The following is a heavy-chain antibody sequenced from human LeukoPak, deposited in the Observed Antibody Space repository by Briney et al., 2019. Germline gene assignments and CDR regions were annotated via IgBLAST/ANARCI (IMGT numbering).Heavy chain of an antibody. CDR2: FSGSGSST. V-gene: IGHV3-23*01. CDR3: ARDFCSGGSCYPDAFDI. CDR1: GFTFRNFG. D-gene: IGHD2-15*01. Sequence: PGGSLRLSCAASGFTFRNFGMSWVRQAPGKGLEWVSSFSGSGSSTYYADSVKGRFSVSRDNSKNTLYLQMNSLRAEDTAVYYCARDFCSGGSCYPDAFDIWGQGTMVTVSS. J-gene: IGHJ3*02.